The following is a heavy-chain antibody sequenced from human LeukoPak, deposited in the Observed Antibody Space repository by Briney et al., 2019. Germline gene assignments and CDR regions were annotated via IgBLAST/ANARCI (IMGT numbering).Heavy chain of an antibody. CDR1: GFTFSGYA. D-gene: IGHD3-3*01. Sequence: PGGSLRLSCAASGFTFSGYAMSWVRQAPGKGLEWVSGIPSSGPITYYADSVKGRFTISRDNSKNTLYLQMNSLTAEDTGIYYCANRVAQHDSWGQGTLVTVSS. CDR2: IPSSGPIT. CDR3: ANRVAQHDS. V-gene: IGHV3-23*01. J-gene: IGHJ5*02.